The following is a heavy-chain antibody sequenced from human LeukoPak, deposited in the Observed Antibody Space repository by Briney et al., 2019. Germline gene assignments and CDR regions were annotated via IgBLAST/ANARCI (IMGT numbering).Heavy chain of an antibody. CDR2: INPSGGST. Sequence: ASVKVSCKASGYTFTNYYMHWVRQAPGQGLEWMGIINPSGGSTNYAQKFQGRVTMTRDTSTSTVYTDLSSLRSEDTAVYYCARDFVVGATPLAFDYWGQASLVTVSS. V-gene: IGHV1-46*01. J-gene: IGHJ4*02. CDR3: ARDFVVGATPLAFDY. D-gene: IGHD1-26*01. CDR1: GYTFTNYY.